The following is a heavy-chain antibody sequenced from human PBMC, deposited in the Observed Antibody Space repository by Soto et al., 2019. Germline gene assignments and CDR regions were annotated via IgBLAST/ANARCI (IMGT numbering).Heavy chain of an antibody. J-gene: IGHJ4*02. Sequence: TSETLSLTCTVSGGSVSSGSNYWSWIRQPPGKGLEWLGYIYYSGSTNYSPSLKSRVTMSVDTSKNQFSLKVNSVTAADTAVYYCARVGHSGSYYFDYWGQGILVTVSS. V-gene: IGHV4-61*01. CDR1: GGSVSSGSNY. CDR3: ARVGHSGSYYFDY. D-gene: IGHD1-26*01. CDR2: IYYSGST.